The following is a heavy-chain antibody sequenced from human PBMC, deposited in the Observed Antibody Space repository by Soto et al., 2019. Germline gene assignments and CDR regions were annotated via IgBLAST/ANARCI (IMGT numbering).Heavy chain of an antibody. Sequence: GGSLRLSCAASGFTFEDYAMHWVRQAPGKGLEWVSGINWNGAFGYADSVRGRFTISRDNAKNSLYLQMNSLSTDDTAFYYCAKGALVAMTATLFDYWGQGTLVTVSS. V-gene: IGHV3-9*01. J-gene: IGHJ4*02. D-gene: IGHD2-15*01. CDR1: GFTFEDYA. CDR3: AKGALVAMTATLFDY. CDR2: INWNGAF.